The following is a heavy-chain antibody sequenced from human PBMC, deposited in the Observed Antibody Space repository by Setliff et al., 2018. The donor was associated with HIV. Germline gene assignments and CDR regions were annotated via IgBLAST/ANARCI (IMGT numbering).Heavy chain of an antibody. Sequence: PSETLSLTCSVSNDSITYYYWNWIRQPPGKGLEWIGNIFDSENTNYTPSLKSRVTMSVDTSKNQFSLKLSSVTAADTAVYYCARQITSVTTEKLVVNDAFDIWGQGIMVTVTS. CDR2: IFDSENT. J-gene: IGHJ3*02. CDR3: ARQITSVTTEKLVVNDAFDI. V-gene: IGHV4-59*01. D-gene: IGHD3-22*01. CDR1: NDSITYYY.